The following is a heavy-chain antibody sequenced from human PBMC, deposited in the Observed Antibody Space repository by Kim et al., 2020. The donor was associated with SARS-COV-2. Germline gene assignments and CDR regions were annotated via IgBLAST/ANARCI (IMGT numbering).Heavy chain of an antibody. J-gene: IGHJ5*02. CDR1: GGSVSRGIYY. CDR2: IYNSNRT. V-gene: IGHV4-61*01. D-gene: IGHD3-9*01. CDR3: ARDNPFFDILTGYVWTDNWSDP. Sequence: SETLSLTCSVSGGSVSRGIYYWTWIRQSPGKGLEWIGNIYNSNRTKYSPSLSSRVTISVDTSKNQFSLKLRSVTAADTAVYYCARDNPFFDILTGYVWTDNWSDPWGQGILVTVSS.